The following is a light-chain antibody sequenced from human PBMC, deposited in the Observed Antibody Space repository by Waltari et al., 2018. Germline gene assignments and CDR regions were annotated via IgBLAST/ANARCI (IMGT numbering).Light chain of an antibody. J-gene: IGKJ1*01. CDR3: QQYNNWPPGT. CDR2: HAS. Sequence: TVVTQSPVTLSVSPGERATLSFRTTQSIGSSLAWYQQKPGQDPRLLIYHASTRATGIPARFSGSGSETEFTLTISSLQSEDFAVYYCQQYNNWPPGTFGQGTKVEV. CDR1: QSIGSS. V-gene: IGKV3-15*01.